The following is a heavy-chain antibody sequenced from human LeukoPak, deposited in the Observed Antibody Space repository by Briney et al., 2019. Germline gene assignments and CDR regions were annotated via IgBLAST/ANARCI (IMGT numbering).Heavy chain of an antibody. J-gene: IGHJ4*02. V-gene: IGHV3-73*01. CDR3: AGNYDSWTGLNY. D-gene: IGHD3-3*01. CDR1: GFTFSGSA. CDR2: IGNKVSNYAT. Sequence: GGSLKLSCAASGFTFSGSAMHWVRQASGKGLEWVGHIGNKVSNYATEYAASLRCRFTISRDDSKDTAYLQVNSLKTEDTAVYYCAGNYDSWTGLNYWGQGTLVTVSS.